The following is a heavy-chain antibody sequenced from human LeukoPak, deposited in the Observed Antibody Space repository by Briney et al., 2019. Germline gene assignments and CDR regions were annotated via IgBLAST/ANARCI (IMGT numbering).Heavy chain of an antibody. V-gene: IGHV4-30-4*01. J-gene: IGHJ5*02. CDR2: IYYSGST. CDR1: GGSISSGDYY. CDR3: ARETIAARPYWFDP. Sequence: SETLSLTCTVSGGSISSGDYYWSWIRQPPGKGLEWIGYIYYSGSTYYNPSLKSRVTISVDTSKNQFSLKLSSVTAADTAVYYCARETIAARPYWFDPWGQGTLVTVSS. D-gene: IGHD6-6*01.